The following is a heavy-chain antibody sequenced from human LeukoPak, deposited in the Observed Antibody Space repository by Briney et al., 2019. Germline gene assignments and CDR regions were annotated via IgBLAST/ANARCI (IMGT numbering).Heavy chain of an antibody. V-gene: IGHV3-53*01. D-gene: IGHD1-1*01. CDR1: GFIVSRNY. CDR3: ARDPLQPLLST. CDR2: IYVGGGT. Sequence: GGSLRLSCAASGFIVSRNYVTWVRQAPGKGLEWVSVIYVGGGTYYADYVKGRFIISRDNSKNTIYLQMNSLRAEDTAVYYCARDPLQPLLSTWGQGTLVTVSS. J-gene: IGHJ5*02.